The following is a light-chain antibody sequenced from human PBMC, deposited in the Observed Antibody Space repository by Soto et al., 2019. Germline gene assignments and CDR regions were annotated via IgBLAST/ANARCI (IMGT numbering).Light chain of an antibody. CDR1: QGISTY. CDR3: QQSYSTPGT. J-gene: IGKJ1*01. CDR2: AAS. V-gene: IGKV1-39*01. Sequence: DIQMTQSPSSLSESAGDRVTITCRASQGISTYLNWFQQKPGKAPKLLIYAASSLQSGVPSRFSGSGSETDFTLTISSLQPEDFATYYCQQSYSTPGTFGQGTKVDIK.